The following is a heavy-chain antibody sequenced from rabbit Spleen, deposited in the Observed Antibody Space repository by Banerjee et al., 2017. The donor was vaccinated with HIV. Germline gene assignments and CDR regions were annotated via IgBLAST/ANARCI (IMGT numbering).Heavy chain of an antibody. J-gene: IGHJ4*01. CDR3: ARDWYAGNSGLGRCGL. CDR2: INAVTGKA. V-gene: IGHV1S45*01. D-gene: IGHD8-1*01. CDR1: GFSFSNKAV. Sequence: QEQLVESGGGLVQPGGSLKLSCTASGFSFSNKAVMCWVRQAPGKGLEWIACINAVTGKAVYASWAKGRFIMSRTSSNKVTLQITSLTAADTATYFCARDWYAGNSGLGRCGLWGPGTLVTVS.